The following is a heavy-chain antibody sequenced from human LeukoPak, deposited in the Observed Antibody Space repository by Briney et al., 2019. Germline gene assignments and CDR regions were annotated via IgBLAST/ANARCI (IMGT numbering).Heavy chain of an antibody. D-gene: IGHD3-10*01. CDR3: AKGSGSYLFSGDY. CDR2: INSAGNTT. J-gene: IGHJ4*02. CDR1: GFTFSGYW. V-gene: IGHV3-74*01. Sequence: GGSLRLSCAASGFTFSGYWMHWVRQAPGKGLVWVSRINSAGNTTNYADSVKGRFTISRDNSKNTLYLQMNSLRAEDTAVYYCAKGSGSYLFSGDYWGQGTLVTVSS.